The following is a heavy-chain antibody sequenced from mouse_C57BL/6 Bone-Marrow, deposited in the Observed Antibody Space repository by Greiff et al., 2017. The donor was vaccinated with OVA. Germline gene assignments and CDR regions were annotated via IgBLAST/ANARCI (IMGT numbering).Heavy chain of an antibody. CDR2: IYPRSGNT. Sequence: VQLQQSGAELARPGASVKLSCKASGYTFTSYGIGWVKQRPGQGLEWIGEIYPRSGNTYYNAKFKGKATLTADKSSSTAYMELRSLTSEDSAVYFCARPLSMVTTRGFADWGQGTLVTVSA. V-gene: IGHV1-81*01. CDR3: ARPLSMVTTRGFAD. D-gene: IGHD2-2*01. J-gene: IGHJ3*01. CDR1: GYTFTSYG.